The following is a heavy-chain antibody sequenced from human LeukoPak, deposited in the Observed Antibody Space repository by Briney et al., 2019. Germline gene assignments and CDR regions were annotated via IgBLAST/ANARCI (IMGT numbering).Heavy chain of an antibody. J-gene: IGHJ4*02. Sequence: GGSLRLSCTASGFTFGSYWMSWVRLTPGKGLEWVANIKKDGSEKYYVDSVRGRFTISRDDAKNSLYLQMNSLRAEDTAVYYCAREGRGLRSPRFGESPRFDSWGQGTLVTVSS. CDR3: AREGRGLRSPRFGESPRFDS. V-gene: IGHV3-7*04. CDR2: IKKDGSEK. CDR1: GFTFGSYW. D-gene: IGHD3-10*01.